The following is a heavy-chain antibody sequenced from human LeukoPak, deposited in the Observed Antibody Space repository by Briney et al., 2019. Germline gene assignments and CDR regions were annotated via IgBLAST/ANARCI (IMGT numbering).Heavy chain of an antibody. CDR1: GYTFTGYY. V-gene: IGHV1-8*03. CDR2: MNPNSGNT. CDR3: ARNIGKGNWNDFDY. Sequence: ASVKVSCKTSGYTFTGYYIHWVRQAPGQGPEWMGWMNPNSGNTGYAQKFQGGVTITRNTSISTAYMELSSLRSEDTAVYYCARNIGKGNWNDFDYWGQGTLVTVSS. J-gene: IGHJ4*02. D-gene: IGHD1-20*01.